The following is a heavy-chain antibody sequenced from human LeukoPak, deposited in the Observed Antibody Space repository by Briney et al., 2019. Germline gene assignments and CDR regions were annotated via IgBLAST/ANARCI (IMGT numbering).Heavy chain of an antibody. D-gene: IGHD6-13*01. CDR1: GFTFRSYS. CDR2: ISSSSSYI. Sequence: GGSLRLSCAASGFTFRSYSMNWVRQAPGKGLEWVSSISSSSSYIYYADSVKGRFTISRDNAKNSLYLQMNSLRAEDTAVYYCAREVISSSWPHPDYWGQGTLVTVSS. V-gene: IGHV3-21*01. J-gene: IGHJ4*02. CDR3: AREVISSSWPHPDY.